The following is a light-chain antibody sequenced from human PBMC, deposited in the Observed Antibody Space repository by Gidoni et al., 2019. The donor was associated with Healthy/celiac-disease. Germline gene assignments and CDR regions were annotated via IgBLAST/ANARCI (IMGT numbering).Light chain of an antibody. CDR3: MQALQTPRT. CDR2: LGS. J-gene: IGKJ3*01. CDR1: QSLLHINGYNY. V-gene: IGKV2-28*01. Sequence: DIVMTQFPLSLPVTPGEPASISCRSSQSLLHINGYNYLDWYLQKPGQSPQLLIYLGSNRASGVPDRFSGSGSGTDFTLKISKVEAEDVGVYYCMQALQTPRTFGPGTKVDIK.